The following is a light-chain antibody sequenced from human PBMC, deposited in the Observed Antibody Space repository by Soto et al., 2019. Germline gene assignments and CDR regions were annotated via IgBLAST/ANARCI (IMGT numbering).Light chain of an antibody. J-gene: IGLJ1*01. CDR1: SSVVGGSNY. V-gene: IGLV2-11*01. CDR2: DVS. CDR3: CSYAGSYTYV. Sequence: QSALTQPRSVSGSPGQSVTISCTGTSSVVGGSNYVSWYQQHPGKAPKLMIYDVSKRPSGVPDRFSGSKSGNTASLTISGLQADDEAEYYCCSYAGSYTYVFGTGTKVTVL.